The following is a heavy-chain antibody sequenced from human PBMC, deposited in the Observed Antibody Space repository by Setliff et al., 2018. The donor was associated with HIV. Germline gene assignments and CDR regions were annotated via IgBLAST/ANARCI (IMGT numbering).Heavy chain of an antibody. J-gene: IGHJ6*03. CDR1: GVAFSSYA. CDR3: ARVRVRGDTDYYYYMDV. CDR2: IIPIIGTG. Sequence: SVKVSCKASGVAFSSYAISWVRQAPGQGLEWMGGIIPIIGTGNSAQKFQDRVTITADEFTSTAYTELSSLRSEDTAVYYCARVRVRGDTDYYYYMDVWGKGTTVTVSS. V-gene: IGHV1-69*13. D-gene: IGHD3-10*01.